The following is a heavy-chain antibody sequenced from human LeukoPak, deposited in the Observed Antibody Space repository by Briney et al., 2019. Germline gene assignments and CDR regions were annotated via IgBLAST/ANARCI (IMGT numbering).Heavy chain of an antibody. D-gene: IGHD2-2*01. Sequence: GRSLRLSCAASGFTFSSYGMHWVRQAPGKGLEWVAVISYDGSNKYYADSVKGRFTISRDNSKNTLYLQMNSLRAEDTAVYYCARESQLYCSSTSCSFDYWGQGTLVTVSS. J-gene: IGHJ4*02. CDR3: ARESQLYCSSTSCSFDY. V-gene: IGHV3-30*04. CDR2: ISYDGSNK. CDR1: GFTFSSYG.